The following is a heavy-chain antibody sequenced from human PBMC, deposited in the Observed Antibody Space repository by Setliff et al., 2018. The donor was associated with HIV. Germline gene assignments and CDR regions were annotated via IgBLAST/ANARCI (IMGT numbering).Heavy chain of an antibody. CDR2: IHPNTGST. D-gene: IGHD1-26*01. J-gene: IGHJ3*01. CDR3: AKQGYSDSLYAFDV. CDR1: GYTFTAYY. V-gene: IGHV1-2*06. Sequence: ASVKVSCKTSGYTFTAYYIYWVRQAPGHGLELMGRIHPNTGSTNYLQEFQGRVTITRDASMSTVYMALTGLTSDDTAVYYCAKQGYSDSLYAFDVWGQGTMVTVSS.